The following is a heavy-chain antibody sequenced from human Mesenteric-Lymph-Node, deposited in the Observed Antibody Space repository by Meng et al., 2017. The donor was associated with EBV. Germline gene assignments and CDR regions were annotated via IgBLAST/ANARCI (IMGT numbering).Heavy chain of an antibody. D-gene: IGHD3-10*01. CDR2: ISTYNGNT. J-gene: IGHJ4*02. V-gene: IGHV1-18*01. Sequence: QVQLVQSGAEVKKPGASVRVSWKASGYTFTSYGISWVRQAPGQGLEWMGWISTYNGNTNYAQKVQGRVTMTRETSTSTAYMELRSLRSDDTAVYYCARGRRDYDSGSYPDFDYWGQGTLVTVSS. CDR1: GYTFTSYG. CDR3: ARGRRDYDSGSYPDFDY.